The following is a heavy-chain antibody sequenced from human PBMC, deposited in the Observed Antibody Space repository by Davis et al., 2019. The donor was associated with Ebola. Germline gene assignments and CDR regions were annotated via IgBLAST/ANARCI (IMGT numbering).Heavy chain of an antibody. CDR2: ISETGDRT. CDR1: GFTFSDYA. CDR3: ARDLKATVVRKCFGN. D-gene: IGHD4-23*01. V-gene: IGHV3-23*01. Sequence: GESLKISCTASGFTFSDYAINWVRQAPGKGLDWVSVISETGDRTYYSDSVKGRFSISSDRSTNTVHLQLNSVRAEDMAGYYCARDLKATVVRKCFGNWGQGTPVTVSS. J-gene: IGHJ4*03.